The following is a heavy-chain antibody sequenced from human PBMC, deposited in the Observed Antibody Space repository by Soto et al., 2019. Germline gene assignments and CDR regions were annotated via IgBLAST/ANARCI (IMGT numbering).Heavy chain of an antibody. J-gene: IGHJ6*02. Sequence: PGGSLRLSCAASGFTFSSYSMNWVRQAPGKGLEWVSSISSSSSYIYYADSVKGRFTISRDNAKNSLYLQMNSLRAEDTAVYYCAREGDSSSWYSPYYYGMDVWGQGTTVTVYS. D-gene: IGHD6-13*01. V-gene: IGHV3-21*01. CDR1: GFTFSSYS. CDR3: AREGDSSSWYSPYYYGMDV. CDR2: ISSSSSYI.